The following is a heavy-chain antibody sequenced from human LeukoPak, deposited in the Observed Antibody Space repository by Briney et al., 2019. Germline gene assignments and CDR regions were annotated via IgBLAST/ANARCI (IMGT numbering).Heavy chain of an antibody. CDR1: GFTFSSYG. Sequence: GGSLRLSCAASGFTFSSYGMHWVRQPPGKGLEWVAFIRYDGSNKYYADSVKGRFTISRDNSRDTLRLQMNSLRAEDTAVYYCAKDNYDYGDYDGGDYWGQGTLVTVSS. J-gene: IGHJ4*02. V-gene: IGHV3-30*02. CDR3: AKDNYDYGDYDGGDY. CDR2: IRYDGSNK. D-gene: IGHD4-17*01.